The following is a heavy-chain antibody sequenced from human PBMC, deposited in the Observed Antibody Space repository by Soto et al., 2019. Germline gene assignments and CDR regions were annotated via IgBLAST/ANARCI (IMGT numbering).Heavy chain of an antibody. CDR1: GGLFSSYA. D-gene: IGHD3-22*01. J-gene: IGHJ1*01. CDR3: ARGGSGYVWFNEF. Sequence: SVKVSCKDTGGLFSSYAVSWVRQAPGQGLEWMGGIIPVFDTTYYAQKFQGRVTITADESSNTAYMELSRLTSEDTAMYYCARGGSGYVWFNEFWGQGXLVTVYS. V-gene: IGHV1-69*13. CDR2: IIPVFDTT.